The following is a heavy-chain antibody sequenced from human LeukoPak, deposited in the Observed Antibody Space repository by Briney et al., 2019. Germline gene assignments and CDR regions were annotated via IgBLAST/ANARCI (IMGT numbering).Heavy chain of an antibody. CDR1: GYTFSTCG. D-gene: IGHD2-21*01. V-gene: IGHV1-18*01. CDR3: ARDCGNCGGAPDDTFDI. Sequence: ASVKVSCKASGYTFSTCGISWVRQAPGQGLEWMGWISAYTGNTNYAQKVQGRVTMTTDTSTSTGYLELRSLRSDDTAVYYCARDCGNCGGAPDDTFDIRGQGTMVTVSS. J-gene: IGHJ3*02. CDR2: ISAYTGNT.